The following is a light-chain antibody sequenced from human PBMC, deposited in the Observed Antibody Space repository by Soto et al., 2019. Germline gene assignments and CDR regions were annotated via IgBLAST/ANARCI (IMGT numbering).Light chain of an antibody. Sequence: DIQMTQSPSTLSASVGDRVTITCRASQRISSWLAWYQQKPGQAPKLLIYDASSLESGVPSRFSGSGSGTEFTLTISSLQPDDFATYYCQQYNSYPYTFGQGTKLEIK. CDR2: DAS. V-gene: IGKV1-5*01. CDR1: QRISSW. J-gene: IGKJ2*01. CDR3: QQYNSYPYT.